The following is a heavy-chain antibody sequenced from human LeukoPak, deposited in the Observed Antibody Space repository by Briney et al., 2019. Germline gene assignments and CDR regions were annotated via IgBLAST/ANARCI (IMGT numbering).Heavy chain of an antibody. Sequence: GGSLRLSCAASGFTFSSYSMNWVRQAPGKGLEWVSYISSSSSTIYYADSVKGRFTISRDNAKNSLYLQMNSLRAGDTAVYYCAKGHCSSTSCYTDYYYYYGMDVWGQGTTVTVSS. CDR3: AKGHCSSTSCYTDYYYYYGMDV. D-gene: IGHD2-2*02. J-gene: IGHJ6*02. V-gene: IGHV3-48*04. CDR1: GFTFSSYS. CDR2: ISSSSSTI.